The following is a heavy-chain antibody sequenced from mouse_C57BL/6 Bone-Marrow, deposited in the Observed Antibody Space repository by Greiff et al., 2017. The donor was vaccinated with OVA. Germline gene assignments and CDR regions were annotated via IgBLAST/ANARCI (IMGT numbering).Heavy chain of an antibody. D-gene: IGHD4-1*01. CDR3: ARSNWGFAY. V-gene: IGHV5-4*01. CDR1: GFTFSSYA. Sequence: VQLKESGGGLVKPGGSLKLSCAASGFTFSSYAMSWVRQTPEKRLEWVATISDGGSYTYYPDNVKGRFTISRDNAKNNLYLQMSHLKSEDTAMYYCARSNWGFAYWGQGTLVTVSA. J-gene: IGHJ3*01. CDR2: ISDGGSYT.